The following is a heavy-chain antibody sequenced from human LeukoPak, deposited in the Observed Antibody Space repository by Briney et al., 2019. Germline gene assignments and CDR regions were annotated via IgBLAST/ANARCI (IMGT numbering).Heavy chain of an antibody. CDR2: INQDGSEE. CDR3: ARDGVATGIYFDH. Sequence: GGSLRLPCAASGFTLRSHWMSCVRQAPGKGLEWVANINQDGSEEYYVDSVKGRFTISRDNAKNSLYLQMNSLRAEDTAVYFCARDGVATGIYFDHWGQGTLVTVSS. J-gene: IGHJ4*02. CDR1: GFTLRSHW. D-gene: IGHD2/OR15-2a*01. V-gene: IGHV3-7*04.